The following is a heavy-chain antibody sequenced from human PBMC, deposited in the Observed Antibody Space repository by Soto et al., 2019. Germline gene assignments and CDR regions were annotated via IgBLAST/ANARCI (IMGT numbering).Heavy chain of an antibody. CDR3: ARDIACSSSSCQGDNFDI. CDR1: GFSVTNNY. J-gene: IGHJ3*02. CDR2: IYSGGGT. Sequence: QLVASGGGLIQPGESLTLSCEASGFSVTNNYMYWVRQAPGKGLEGVSLIYSGGGTHYADFVNGRFIISRDNSKNTLHLQMDKLRAEDTAIYYCARDIACSSSSCQGDNFDIWGRGTLVTVSP. V-gene: IGHV3-53*01. D-gene: IGHD2-2*01.